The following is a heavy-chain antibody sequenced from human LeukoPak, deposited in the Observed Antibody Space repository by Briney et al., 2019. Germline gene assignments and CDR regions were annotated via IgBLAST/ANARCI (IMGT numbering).Heavy chain of an antibody. CDR1: GGSFSDYY. D-gene: IGHD4-17*01. CDR2: INHSGST. CDR3: ARGHDCGDYLNWFDP. J-gene: IGHJ5*02. V-gene: IGHV4-34*01. Sequence: SETLSLTCAVYGGSFSDYYWSWIRQPPGKGLEWIGEINHSGSTNYNPSLKSRVTISVDTSKNQFSLKLSSVTAADTAVYYCARGHDCGDYLNWFDPWGQGTLVTVSS.